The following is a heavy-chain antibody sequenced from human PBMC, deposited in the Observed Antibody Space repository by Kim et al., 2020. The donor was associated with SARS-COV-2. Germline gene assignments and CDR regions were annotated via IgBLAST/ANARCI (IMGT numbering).Heavy chain of an antibody. CDR2: T. Sequence: TRYSPSFQGQVTISADKSISTAYLQWSSLKASDTAMYYCARQSDSQMDVWGQGTTVTVSS. D-gene: IGHD3-22*01. V-gene: IGHV5-51*01. CDR3: ARQSDSQMDV. J-gene: IGHJ6*02.